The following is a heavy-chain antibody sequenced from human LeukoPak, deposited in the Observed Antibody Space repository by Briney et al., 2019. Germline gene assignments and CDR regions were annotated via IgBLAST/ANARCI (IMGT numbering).Heavy chain of an antibody. CDR1: GFTFSSYD. J-gene: IGHJ4*02. CDR3: ATPHITFDY. V-gene: IGHV3-23*01. D-gene: IGHD1-20*01. CDR2: ISGSGGGT. Sequence: GGSLRLSCAASGFTFSSYDMSWVRQAPGKGLQWVSAISGSGGGTCYADSVKGRFTISRDNSKNTLYLQMSSLRAEDTAIYYCATPHITFDYWGQGTLVTVSS.